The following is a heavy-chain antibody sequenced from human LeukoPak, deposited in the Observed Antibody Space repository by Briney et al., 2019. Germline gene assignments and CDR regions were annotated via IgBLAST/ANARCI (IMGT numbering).Heavy chain of an antibody. J-gene: IGHJ4*02. CDR1: GYTFTAYY. Sequence: ASVKVSCKATGYTFTAYYMQWVRQAPGQGLEWMGWINPNSGTTNCAQKFQGRVTMTRDTSITTAYMDLSRLRSDDTAVYYCARGVGGNARWRNFDWSKKIPMRDYFDYWGQGTLVTVSS. V-gene: IGHV1-2*02. CDR3: ARGVGGNARWRNFDWSKKIPMRDYFDY. CDR2: INPNSGTT. D-gene: IGHD3-9*01.